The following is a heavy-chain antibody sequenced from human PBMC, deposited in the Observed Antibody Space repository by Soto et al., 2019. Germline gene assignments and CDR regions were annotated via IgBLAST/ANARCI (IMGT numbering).Heavy chain of an antibody. D-gene: IGHD3-9*01. Sequence: GGSLRLSCAASGFTFSSYGMHWVRQAPGKGLEWVAVIWYDGSNKYYADSVKGRFTISRDNSKNTLYLQMNSLRAEDTAVYYCARDSEYYDILTGYFPQKLDDWGQGTLVTVSS. CDR3: ARDSEYYDILTGYFPQKLDD. CDR2: IWYDGSNK. V-gene: IGHV3-33*01. CDR1: GFTFSSYG. J-gene: IGHJ4*02.